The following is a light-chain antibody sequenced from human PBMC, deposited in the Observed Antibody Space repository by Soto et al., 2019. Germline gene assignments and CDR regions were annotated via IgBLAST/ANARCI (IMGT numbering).Light chain of an antibody. CDR3: QQLNSFPIT. V-gene: IGKV1-9*01. CDR2: AAS. Sequence: DIQMTQSPSSLSASVGDRVTITCRASQSISSYLNWYQQKPGKAPKLLIYAASTLRSGVPSRFSGSGSGTEFTLTITSLQPEDFATYYCQQLNSFPITFGQGTRLEIK. J-gene: IGKJ5*01. CDR1: QSISSY.